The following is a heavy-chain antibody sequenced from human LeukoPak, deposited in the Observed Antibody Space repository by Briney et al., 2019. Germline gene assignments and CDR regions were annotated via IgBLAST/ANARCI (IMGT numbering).Heavy chain of an antibody. V-gene: IGHV3-23*01. Sequence: GGSLRLSCAASGFTFNTYTMYWVRQAPGKGLEWVSGISNSGGSTYYADSVKGRFTISRDNSKNTLYLQMNSLKTEDTAVYYCTRYSVGFDYWGQGTLVTVSS. D-gene: IGHD5/OR15-5a*01. J-gene: IGHJ4*02. CDR3: TRYSVGFDY. CDR2: ISNSGGST. CDR1: GFTFNTYT.